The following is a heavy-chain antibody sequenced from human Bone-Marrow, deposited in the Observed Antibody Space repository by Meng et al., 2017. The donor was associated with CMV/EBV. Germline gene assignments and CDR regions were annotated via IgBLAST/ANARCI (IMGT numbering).Heavy chain of an antibody. Sequence: ASVKVSCKASGYTFTGYYIHWVRQAPGQGLEWMGWINPNGGGTNYAQKFQGRVTMTRDTSISTAYMELSRLRSDDTAVYYCARVADTAMATHFADWGQGPRVTGYS. V-gene: IGHV1-2*02. J-gene: IGHJ4*02. CDR1: GYTFTGYY. CDR3: ARVADTAMATHFAD. CDR2: INPNGGGT. D-gene: IGHD5-18*01.